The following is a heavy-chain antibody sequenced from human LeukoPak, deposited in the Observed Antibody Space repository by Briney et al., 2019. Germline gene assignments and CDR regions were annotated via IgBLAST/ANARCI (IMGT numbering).Heavy chain of an antibody. CDR3: ARSNNDGDYLGVGFDY. CDR1: GYIFTNYA. D-gene: IGHD3-16*01. Sequence: GASVKVSCESSGYIFTNYAINWVRQAPGQGLEWMGWINTNTGNPTYARGFTGRLVFSSDTSVRMAYLQISSLKAEDTAVYYCARSNNDGDYLGVGFDYWGQGTLVTVSS. CDR2: INTNTGNP. V-gene: IGHV7-4-1*04. J-gene: IGHJ4*02.